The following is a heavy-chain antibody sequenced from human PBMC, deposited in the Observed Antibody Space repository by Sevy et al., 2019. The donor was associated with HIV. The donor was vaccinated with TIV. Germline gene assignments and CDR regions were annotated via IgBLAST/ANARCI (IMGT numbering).Heavy chain of an antibody. J-gene: IGHJ4*02. CDR3: ARAYTGGGFALPPFDY. V-gene: IGHV4-59*02. Sequence: SETLSLTCTVSGGSVSRYYWSWIRQPPGKGLEWIGYIYYSGSTNYNPSLKSRVTISVDTSKNQFSLKLSSVTAADTAVYYCARAYTGGGFALPPFDYWGQGTLVTVSS. D-gene: IGHD3-16*01. CDR2: IYYSGST. CDR1: GGSVSRYY.